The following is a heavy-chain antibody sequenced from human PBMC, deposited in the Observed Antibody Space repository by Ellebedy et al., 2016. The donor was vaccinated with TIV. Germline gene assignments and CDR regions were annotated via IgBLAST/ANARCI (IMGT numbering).Heavy chain of an antibody. CDR2: IYTSGST. D-gene: IGHD1-1*01. Sequence: SETLSLTXTVSGGSISGYFWSWIRQPAGKGLEWIGRIYTSGSTNYSPSLKSRLTMSIDTSKNQFSLKLSSVTAADTAVYYCARSTGENWFNVWGQGILVTVSS. J-gene: IGHJ5*02. V-gene: IGHV4-4*07. CDR1: GGSISGYF. CDR3: ARSTGENWFNV.